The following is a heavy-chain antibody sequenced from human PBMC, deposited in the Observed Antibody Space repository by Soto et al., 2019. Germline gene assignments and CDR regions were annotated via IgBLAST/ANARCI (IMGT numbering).Heavy chain of an antibody. Sequence: QVQLQESGPGLVTPSQTLSLTCTVSGGSISSGNYYWSWIRQHPGKGLEWIGYIYYSGSPYYNPSLTSRVTISVDTSKNQFSLNLSSVTAADTAVYYCARDSATVTTSTFDYWGQGTLVTVSS. CDR2: IYYSGSP. J-gene: IGHJ4*02. D-gene: IGHD4-17*01. CDR3: ARDSATVTTSTFDY. CDR1: GGSISSGNYY. V-gene: IGHV4-31*03.